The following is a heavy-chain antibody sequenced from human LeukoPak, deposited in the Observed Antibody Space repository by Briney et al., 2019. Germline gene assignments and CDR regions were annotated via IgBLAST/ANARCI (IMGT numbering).Heavy chain of an antibody. J-gene: IGHJ6*02. Sequence: PGGSLRLSCAASGFTFSSYWMSLVRQAPGKGLEWVANIKQDGSEKYYVDSVKGRFTISRDNAKNSLYLQMNSLRAEDTAVYYCAREGTMIDLDGMDVWGQGTTVTVSS. V-gene: IGHV3-7*01. D-gene: IGHD3-22*01. CDR3: AREGTMIDLDGMDV. CDR2: IKQDGSEK. CDR1: GFTFSSYW.